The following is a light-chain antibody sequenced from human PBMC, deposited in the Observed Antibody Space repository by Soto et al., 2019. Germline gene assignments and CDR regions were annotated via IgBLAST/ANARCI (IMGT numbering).Light chain of an antibody. Sequence: DIVMTQSPDSLAVSLGERATIKCKSSQSLLYNVNNKNYLGWYQQKAGQPPKLLLYWASYRESGVPDRFSGSGSGTDFARPISSLQAEDGAVYYFQQYYDTPWTFGHWTQVQI. CDR2: WAS. V-gene: IGKV4-1*01. J-gene: IGKJ1*01. CDR3: QQYYDTPWT. CDR1: QSLLYNVNNKNY.